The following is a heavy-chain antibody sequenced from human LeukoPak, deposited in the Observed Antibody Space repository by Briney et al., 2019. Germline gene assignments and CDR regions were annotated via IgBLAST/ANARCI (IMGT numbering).Heavy chain of an antibody. J-gene: IGHJ3*02. CDR1: GFTFSDYY. D-gene: IGHD2-8*01. V-gene: IGHV3-66*01. CDR3: ARVARDEGMTQWAFDI. CDR2: IYSGGST. Sequence: GGSLRLSCAASGFTFSDYYMSWVRQAPGKGLEWVSVIYSGGSTYYADSVKGRFTISRDNSKNTLYLQMNSLRAEDTAVYYCARVARDEGMTQWAFDIWGQGTMVTVSS.